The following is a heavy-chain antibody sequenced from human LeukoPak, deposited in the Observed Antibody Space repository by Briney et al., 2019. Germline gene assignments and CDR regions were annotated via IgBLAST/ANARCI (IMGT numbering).Heavy chain of an antibody. V-gene: IGHV3-9*01. CDR3: ARVKQRLGRLLGRDTTYYYFYHMDV. CDR1: GFPFDEHA. CDR2: ISYSSETI. J-gene: IGHJ6*03. D-gene: IGHD6-25*01. Sequence: GGSLRLSCVASGFPFDEHAMHWVRQAPGKGLEWVSGISYSSETIGYVDSVKGRFTISRDNVRKSLYLQMNSLRAEDTAVYYCARVKQRLGRLLGRDTTYYYFYHMDVWGNGTTVTVSS.